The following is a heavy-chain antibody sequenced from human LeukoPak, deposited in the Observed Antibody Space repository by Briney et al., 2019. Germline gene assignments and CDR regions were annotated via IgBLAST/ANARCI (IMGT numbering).Heavy chain of an antibody. V-gene: IGHV4-34*01. CDR1: GGPFSGYY. CDR2: INHSGST. D-gene: IGHD2-2*01. Sequence: SETLSLTCAVYGGPFSGYYWSWIRQPPGKGLEWIGEINHSGSTNYNPSLKSRVTISVDTSKNQFSLKLSSVTAADTAVYYCARRPTWGYCSSTSCYQGGRKTYYFDYWGQGTLVTVSS. J-gene: IGHJ4*02. CDR3: ARRPTWGYCSSTSCYQGGRKTYYFDY.